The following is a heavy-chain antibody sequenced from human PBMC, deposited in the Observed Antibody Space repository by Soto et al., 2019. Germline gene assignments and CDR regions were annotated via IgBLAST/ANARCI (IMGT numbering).Heavy chain of an antibody. D-gene: IGHD4-17*01. CDR1: GGSISSGDYY. J-gene: IGHJ4*02. V-gene: IGHV4-30-4*01. CDR2: IYYSGST. Sequence: PSETLSLTCTVSGGSISSGDYYWSWIRQPPGKGLEWIGYIYYSGSTYYNPSLKSQVTISVDTSKNQFSLKLSSVTAADTAVYYCARTTVTTDFDYWGQGTLVTVSS. CDR3: ARTTVTTDFDY.